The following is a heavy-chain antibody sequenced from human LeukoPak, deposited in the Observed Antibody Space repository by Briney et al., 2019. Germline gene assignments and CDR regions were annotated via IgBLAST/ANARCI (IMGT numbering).Heavy chain of an antibody. CDR2: IKHDGSER. CDR1: GFTFSYYW. Sequence: GGSLRLSCAASGFTFSYYWMTWVRQAPGKGLEWVANIKHDGSERYYVDSVKGRFTISRDNAKNSLYLQMNSLRAEDTAVYYCTRDRGGSYYFDYWGQGTLVTVSS. D-gene: IGHD1-26*01. CDR3: TRDRGGSYYFDY. V-gene: IGHV3-7*05. J-gene: IGHJ4*02.